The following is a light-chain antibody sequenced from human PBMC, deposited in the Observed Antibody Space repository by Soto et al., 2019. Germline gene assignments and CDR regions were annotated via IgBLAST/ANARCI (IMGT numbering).Light chain of an antibody. V-gene: IGLV2-23*01. CDR3: SSYVGSSIVV. CDR1: VGSYNL. J-gene: IGLJ2*01. Sequence: QSVLTQPASVSGSPGQSITISCVGSYNLVSWYLQHPGKAPNLMIYDGSKRPSGVSDRFSGSQSGNTASLTISGLQAEDEADYYCSSYVGSSIVVFGGGTKVTVL. CDR2: DGS.